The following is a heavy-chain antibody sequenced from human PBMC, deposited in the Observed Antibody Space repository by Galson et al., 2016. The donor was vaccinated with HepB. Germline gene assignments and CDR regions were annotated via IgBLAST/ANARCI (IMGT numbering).Heavy chain of an antibody. D-gene: IGHD3/OR15-3a*01. CDR3: VKYVGLDGFDY. CDR1: GFTFRTHA. CDR2: SK. J-gene: IGHJ4*02. Sequence: SLRLSCAASGFTFRTHAVHWVRQAPGKGLEWVGDSKYYPDSVKGRFAISRDNSKNTLYLQLDNLRGEDTAVYYCVKYVGLDGFDYWGQGTLVIVSS. V-gene: IGHV3-30*09.